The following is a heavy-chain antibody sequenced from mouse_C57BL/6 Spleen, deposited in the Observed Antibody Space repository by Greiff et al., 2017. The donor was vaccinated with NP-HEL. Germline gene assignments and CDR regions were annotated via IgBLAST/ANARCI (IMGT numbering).Heavy chain of an antibody. D-gene: IGHD3-2*02. J-gene: IGHJ4*01. CDR2: ISDGGSYT. CDR3: ARVLRRGDAMDY. Sequence: EVQRVESGGGLVKPGGSLKLSCAASGFTFSSYAMSWVRQTPEKRLEWVATISDGGSYTYYPDNVKGRFTISRDNAKNNLYLQMSHLKSEDTAMYYCARVLRRGDAMDYWGQGTSVTVSS. CDR1: GFTFSSYA. V-gene: IGHV5-4*01.